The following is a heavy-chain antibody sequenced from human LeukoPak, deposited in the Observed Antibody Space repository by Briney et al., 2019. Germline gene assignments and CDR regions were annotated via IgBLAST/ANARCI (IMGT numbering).Heavy chain of an antibody. D-gene: IGHD5-18*01. CDR3: ARDGYTFGYGAFDI. CDR1: GGSISNYF. J-gene: IGHJ3*02. V-gene: IGHV4-59*01. Sequence: PSETLSLTCTVSGGSISNYFWSWIRQPPGKGLEWNGYIYYRGGTTYNPALKSRVTISVDTSKKQFSLKLSSVTAADTAVYYCARDGYTFGYGAFDIWGQGTMVTVSS. CDR2: IYYRGGT.